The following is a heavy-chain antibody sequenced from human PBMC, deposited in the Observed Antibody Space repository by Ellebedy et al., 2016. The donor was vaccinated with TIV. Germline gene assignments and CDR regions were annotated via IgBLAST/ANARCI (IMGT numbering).Heavy chain of an antibody. D-gene: IGHD3-22*01. CDR1: GFSFSTWT. V-gene: IGHV4-34*08. CDR2: IHSSGST. CDR3: ARSSGYYYFPDY. Sequence: ESLKISCAASGFSFSTWTMNWVRQAPGKGLEWIGEIHSSGSTNYSPSLKSRVTISVDTSKNQFSLKLSSVTAADTAVYYCARSSGYYYFPDYWGQGTLVTVSS. J-gene: IGHJ4*02.